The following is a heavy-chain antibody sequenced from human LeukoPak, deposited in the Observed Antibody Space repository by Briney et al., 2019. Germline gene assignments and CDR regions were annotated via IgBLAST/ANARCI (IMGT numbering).Heavy chain of an antibody. CDR1: GLTFSSSW. J-gene: IGHJ4*02. D-gene: IGHD3-10*01. V-gene: IGHV3-7*04. CDR3: ARDYGSGNFDY. CDR2: IKQDGSEK. Sequence: GGSLRLSCAASGLTFSSSWMSWVRQAPGKGLDWVASIKQDGSEKYYVDSVKGRFTLSRDNAKNSLYLQMNSLRAEDTAVYYCARDYGSGNFDYWGQGTLVTVSS.